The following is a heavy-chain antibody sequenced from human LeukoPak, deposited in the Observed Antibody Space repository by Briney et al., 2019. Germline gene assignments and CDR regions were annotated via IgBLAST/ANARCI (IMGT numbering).Heavy chain of an antibody. CDR3: ARDTAMAFDY. V-gene: IGHV3-30-3*01. D-gene: IGHD5-18*01. J-gene: IGHJ4*02. CDR2: ISYDGSNK. CDR1: GFTFSSYA. Sequence: PGGSLRLSCAASGFTFSSYAMHWVRQAPGKGLEWVAVISYDGSNKYYADSVKGRFTISGDNSKNTLYLQMNSLRAEDTAVYYCARDTAMAFDYWGQGTLVTVSS.